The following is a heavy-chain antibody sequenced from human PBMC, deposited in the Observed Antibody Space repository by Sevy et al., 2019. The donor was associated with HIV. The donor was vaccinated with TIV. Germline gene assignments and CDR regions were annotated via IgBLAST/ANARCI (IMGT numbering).Heavy chain of an antibody. D-gene: IGHD2-2*01. J-gene: IGHJ5*02. CDR1: GFTFDDYA. CDR3: AKGYCISTSCWLDP. CDR2: ISWNSGSI. V-gene: IGHV3-9*01. Sequence: GGSLRLSCAASGFTFDDYAMHWVRQAPGKGLEWVSGISWNSGSIGYADSVKGRFTISRDNAKNSLYLQMNSLRAEDTALYYCAKGYCISTSCWLDPWGQGTLVTVSS.